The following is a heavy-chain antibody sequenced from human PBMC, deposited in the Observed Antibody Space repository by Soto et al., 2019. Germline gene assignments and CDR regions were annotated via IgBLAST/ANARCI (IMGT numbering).Heavy chain of an antibody. CDR2: ISYDGSNK. Sequence: GGSLRLSCAASGFTFSSYGMHWVRQAPGKGLEWVAVISYDGSNKYYADSVKGRFTISRDNSKNTLYLQMNSLRAEDTAVYYCAKDGPSGYDPPPNWFDPWGQGTLVTVSS. J-gene: IGHJ5*02. D-gene: IGHD5-12*01. V-gene: IGHV3-30*18. CDR1: GFTFSSYG. CDR3: AKDGPSGYDPPPNWFDP.